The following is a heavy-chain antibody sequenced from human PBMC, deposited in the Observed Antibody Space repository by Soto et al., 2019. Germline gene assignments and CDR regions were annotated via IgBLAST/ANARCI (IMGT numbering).Heavy chain of an antibody. D-gene: IGHD4-17*01. CDR1: GFTFSSYS. Sequence: ESGGGLVKPGGSLRLSCAASGFTFSSYSMNWVRQAPGKGLEWVSSISSSSSYIYYADSVKGRFTISRDNAKNSLYLQMNSLRAEDTAVYYCARVSDYGPNFDYWGQGTLVTVSS. CDR3: ARVSDYGPNFDY. J-gene: IGHJ4*02. CDR2: ISSSSSYI. V-gene: IGHV3-21*01.